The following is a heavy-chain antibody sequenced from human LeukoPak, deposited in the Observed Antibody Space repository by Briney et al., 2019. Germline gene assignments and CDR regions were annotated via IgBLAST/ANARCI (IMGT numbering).Heavy chain of an antibody. D-gene: IGHD3-22*01. V-gene: IGHV5-51*01. J-gene: IGHJ4*02. Sequence: GESLKISCKGSGYSFTSYWIGWVRQMPGKGLERMGIIYPGDSDTRYSPSFQGQVTISADKSISTAYLQWSSLKASDTAMYYCARQSDYYDSSGYPKYYFDSWGQGTLVTVSS. CDR3: ARQSDYYDSSGYPKYYFDS. CDR1: GYSFTSYW. CDR2: IYPGDSDT.